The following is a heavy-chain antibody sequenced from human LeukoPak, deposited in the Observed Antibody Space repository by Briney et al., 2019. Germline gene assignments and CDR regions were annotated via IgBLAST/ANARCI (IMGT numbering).Heavy chain of an antibody. Sequence: GGSLRLSCVASGFTFTIYAMSWVRQAPGKGLEWVSAISGSGGSTYYQDSVKGRFTISRGNSKNTLDLQMNSLRAEDTAVYYCAKEELAAAGRYLDSWGQGTLVTVSP. D-gene: IGHD6-13*01. J-gene: IGHJ4*02. CDR3: AKEELAAAGRYLDS. V-gene: IGHV3-23*01. CDR1: GFTFTIYA. CDR2: ISGSGGST.